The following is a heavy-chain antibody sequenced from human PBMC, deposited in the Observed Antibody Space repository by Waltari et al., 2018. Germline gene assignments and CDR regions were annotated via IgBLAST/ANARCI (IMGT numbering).Heavy chain of an antibody. CDR1: GFSFTSYA. CDR2: SSGSRFTT. D-gene: IGHD1-26*01. V-gene: IGHV3-23*01. CDR3: AKRGPRELLRLSWIPYFDF. Sequence: EVQLLESGGALVQPGGSLRLSCAASGFSFTSYAMYWVRQAPGRGLEWVSGSSGSRFTTYYADSVKGRFTIARDNSQNTLFLQMNSLGAEDTALYYCAKRGPRELLRLSWIPYFDFWGLGTLVTVSS. J-gene: IGHJ4*02.